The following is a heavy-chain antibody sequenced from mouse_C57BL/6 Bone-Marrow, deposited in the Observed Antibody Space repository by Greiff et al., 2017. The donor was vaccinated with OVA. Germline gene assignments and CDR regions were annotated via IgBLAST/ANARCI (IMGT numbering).Heavy chain of an antibody. V-gene: IGHV1-87*01. CDR3: SEDSAVYYCASEGSGYVAWFAY. CDR2: GQGLEWIG. D-gene: IGHD3-2*02. J-gene: IGHJ3*01. CDR1: YTFSRRVH. Sequence: QVHVKQSGPELARPWASVKISCQAFYTFSRRVHFAIRDTNYWMQWVKQRPGQGLEWIGAIYPGNGVTSYNQKFKGKATLTADKSSSTAYMQLSSLTSEDSAVYYCASEGSGYVAWFAYWGQGTLVTVSA.